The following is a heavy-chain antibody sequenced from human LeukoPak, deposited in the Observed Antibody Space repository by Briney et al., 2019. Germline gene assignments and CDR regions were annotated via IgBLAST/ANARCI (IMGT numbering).Heavy chain of an antibody. Sequence: GGSLRLSCAASGFTFSSYWMHWVRQAPGEGLVWVSRINSDGSSTSYADSVKGRFTISRDNAKNTLYLQMNGLRAEDTAVYYCARVCYDILTGYCGYYYYGMDVWGKGTTVTVSS. D-gene: IGHD3-9*01. CDR3: ARVCYDILTGYCGYYYYGMDV. J-gene: IGHJ6*04. V-gene: IGHV3-74*01. CDR1: GFTFSSYW. CDR2: INSDGSST.